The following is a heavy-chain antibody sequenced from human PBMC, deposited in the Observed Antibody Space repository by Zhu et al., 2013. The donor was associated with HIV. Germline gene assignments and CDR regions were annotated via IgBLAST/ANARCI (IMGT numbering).Heavy chain of an antibody. J-gene: IGHJ4*02. Sequence: QVQLVQSGTEVKKPGASVTVSCKASGYTFTNYYIHWVRQAPGQGLEWMGIIKPSGGTTNYAQKFQGRVTMTRDTSTSTVYMELSSLRSEDTAVYYCASGLVLGDFWSLDWGQGTLVTVSS. CDR2: IKPSGGTT. CDR3: ASGLVLGDFWSLD. D-gene: IGHD3-3*01. CDR1: GYTFTNYY. V-gene: IGHV1-46*01.